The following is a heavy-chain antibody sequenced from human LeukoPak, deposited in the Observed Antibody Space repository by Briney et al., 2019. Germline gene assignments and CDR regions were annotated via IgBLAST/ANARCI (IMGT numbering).Heavy chain of an antibody. V-gene: IGHV4-39*01. CDR2: IYYSGST. Sequence: SATLSLTCTVSGGSISSSSYYWGWIRQPPGKGLEWIGSIYYSGSTYYNPSLKSRVTISVDTSKNQFSLKLSSVTAADTAVYYCARLSNWFDPWGQGTLVTVSS. J-gene: IGHJ5*02. CDR1: GGSISSSSYY. CDR3: ARLSNWFDP.